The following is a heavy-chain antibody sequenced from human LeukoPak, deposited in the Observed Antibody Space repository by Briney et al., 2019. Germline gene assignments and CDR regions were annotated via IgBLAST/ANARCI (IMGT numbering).Heavy chain of an antibody. CDR2: MYYSGST. CDR3: ARGRRYDFWSGYSGVPFDY. Sequence: SETLSLTCTVSGDSISSSSYYWGWIRQPPGKGLEWIGSMYYSGSTNYNPSLKSRVTISVDTSKNQFSLKLSSVTAADTAVYYCARGRRYDFWSGYSGVPFDYWGQGTLVTVSS. J-gene: IGHJ4*02. D-gene: IGHD3-3*01. CDR1: GDSISSSSYY. V-gene: IGHV4-39*07.